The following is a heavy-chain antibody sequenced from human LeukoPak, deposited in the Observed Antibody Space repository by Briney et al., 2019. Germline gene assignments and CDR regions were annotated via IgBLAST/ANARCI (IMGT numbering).Heavy chain of an antibody. CDR3: ARVNLNYYGSGSLDY. V-gene: IGHV1-46*01. CDR2: INPSGGST. D-gene: IGHD3-10*01. J-gene: IGHJ4*02. CDR1: GYTFTSYY. Sequence: ASVKVSCKASGYTFTSYYMHWVRQAPGQGLEWMGIINPSGGSTSYAQKFQGRVTMTRDMSTSTVYMELSSLRSEDTAVYYCARVNLNYYGSGSLDYWGQGTLVTVSS.